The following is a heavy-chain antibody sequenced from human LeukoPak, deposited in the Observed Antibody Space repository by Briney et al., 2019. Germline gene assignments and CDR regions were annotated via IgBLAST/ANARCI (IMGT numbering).Heavy chain of an antibody. Sequence: GRSLRLSCAASGFTFTRYDMHWVRQAPGKGLEWVAVISNDESNKDYGNSVKGRFTIARDNSKNTLYLQMNSLRVEDTAVYYCVLGHYGGLFDNWGQGGLVTVCS. CDR2: ISNDESNK. CDR1: GFTFTRYD. D-gene: IGHD4-23*01. J-gene: IGHJ4*02. CDR3: VLGHYGGLFDN. V-gene: IGHV3-30-3*01.